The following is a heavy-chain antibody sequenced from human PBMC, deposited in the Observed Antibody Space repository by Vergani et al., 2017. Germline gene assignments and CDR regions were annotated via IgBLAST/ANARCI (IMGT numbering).Heavy chain of an antibody. Sequence: EVQLLESGGGLVQPGGSLRLSCAASGFTFSSYAMSWVRQAPGKGLEWVSAISGSGGSTSYADSVKGRFTISSDNSKNTLYLQMNSLRAEDTAVYYCAKDWPPYYYYYMDVWGKGTTVTVSS. CDR3: AKDWPPYYYYYMDV. CDR2: ISGSGGST. V-gene: IGHV3-23*01. CDR1: GFTFSSYA. J-gene: IGHJ6*03.